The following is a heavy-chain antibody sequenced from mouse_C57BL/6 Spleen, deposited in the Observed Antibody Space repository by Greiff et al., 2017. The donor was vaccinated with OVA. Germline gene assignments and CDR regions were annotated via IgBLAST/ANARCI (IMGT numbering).Heavy chain of an antibody. J-gene: IGHJ2*01. CDR3: ARYDYGFYFDY. Sequence: EVMLVESGGGLVKPGGSLKLSCAASGFTFSSYTMSWVRQPPEKRLEWVATISGGGGNTYYPDSVKGRFTISRDNAKNTLYLQMSSLGSEDTALYYCARYDYGFYFDYWGQGTTLTVSS. CDR2: ISGGGGNT. D-gene: IGHD2-4*01. CDR1: GFTFSSYT. V-gene: IGHV5-9*01.